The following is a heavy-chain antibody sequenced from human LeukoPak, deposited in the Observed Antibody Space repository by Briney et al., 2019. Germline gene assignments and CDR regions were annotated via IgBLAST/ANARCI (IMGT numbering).Heavy chain of an antibody. Sequence: GGSLRLSCAASGFTFINYAMNWVRQAPGKGLDWVAAIGGIGVDTYYADSVKGRFTISRDNSKNTLYLQMNSLRAEDTAVYYCARAGLHHFDYWGQGTLVTVSS. CDR1: GFTFINYA. CDR2: IGGIGVDT. V-gene: IGHV3-23*01. CDR3: ARAGLHHFDY. D-gene: IGHD5-24*01. J-gene: IGHJ4*02.